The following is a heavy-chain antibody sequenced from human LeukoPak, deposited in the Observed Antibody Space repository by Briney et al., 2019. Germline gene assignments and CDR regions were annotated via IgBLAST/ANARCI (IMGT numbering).Heavy chain of an antibody. CDR1: GGSISSTNYY. CDR2: IYYSGST. D-gene: IGHD4-17*01. Sequence: SETLSLTCTVSGGSISSTNYYWGWIRQPPGKGLEWIGSIYYSGSTYYNPSLKSRVNISVDTSKNQFSLRLSSVTVADTAVYFCARHRATVITDFDYWGQGTLVTVSS. V-gene: IGHV4-39*01. CDR3: ARHRATVITDFDY. J-gene: IGHJ4*02.